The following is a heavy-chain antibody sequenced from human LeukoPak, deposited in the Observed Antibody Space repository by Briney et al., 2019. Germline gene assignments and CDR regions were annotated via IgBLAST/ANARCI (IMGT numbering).Heavy chain of an antibody. Sequence: GGSLRLSCAASGSTFTTYGMNWVRQAPGKGPEWVSSISSGSSYIYYADSLKGRFTISRDNAKNSLYLQMNSLRAEDTAVYYCARVPYYYDSSGYLFDYWGQGTLVTVSS. D-gene: IGHD3-22*01. CDR3: ARVPYYYDSSGYLFDY. V-gene: IGHV3-21*01. CDR2: ISSGSSYI. J-gene: IGHJ4*02. CDR1: GSTFTTYG.